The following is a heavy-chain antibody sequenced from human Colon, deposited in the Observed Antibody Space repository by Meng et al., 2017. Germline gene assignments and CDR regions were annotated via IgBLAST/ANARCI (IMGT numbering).Heavy chain of an antibody. CDR2: CSRDGDII. V-gene: IGHV3-74*01. Sequence: GESLKTLRAAVGFSLTTYWVYWVRQAPGKGLEWVSHCSRDGDIINHADSVKGRFTISRDNARNTLFLQMNSLKAGDTAVYYCARSHVSETYFESWGQGTLVTVSS. CDR3: ARSHVSETYFES. CDR1: GFSLTTYW. D-gene: IGHD3-10*01. J-gene: IGHJ4*02.